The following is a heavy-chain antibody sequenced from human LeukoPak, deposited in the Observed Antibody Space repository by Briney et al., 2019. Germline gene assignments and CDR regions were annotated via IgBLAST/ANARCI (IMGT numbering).Heavy chain of an antibody. CDR1: GFTVSSNY. D-gene: IGHD3-22*01. CDR2: IYSVGST. Sequence: GGSLRLSCEPSGFTVSSNYMSWVRQAPGKGLEGVSVIYSVGSTYYADSVKGRFTLSRDNYKNTLYLQMNSLRAEDTAVYYCARDLGQYYDTSDNWFDPWGQGTLVTVSS. J-gene: IGHJ5*02. CDR3: ARDLGQYYDTSDNWFDP. V-gene: IGHV3-66*01.